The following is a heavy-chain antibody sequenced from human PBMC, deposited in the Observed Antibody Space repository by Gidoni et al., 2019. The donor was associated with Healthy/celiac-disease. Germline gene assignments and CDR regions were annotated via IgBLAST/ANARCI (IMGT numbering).Heavy chain of an antibody. V-gene: IGHV4-38-2*02. CDR2: IYHSGST. Sequence: QVQLQESGPGLVKPSETLSLTCTVSGYSISSGYYWGWIRQPPGKGLAWIGSIYHSGSTYYNPSLKSRVTISVDTSKNQFSLKLSSVTAADTAVYYCARDITMIVVVISSYNWFDPWGQGTLVTVSS. D-gene: IGHD3-22*01. J-gene: IGHJ5*02. CDR1: GYSISSGYY. CDR3: ARDITMIVVVISSYNWFDP.